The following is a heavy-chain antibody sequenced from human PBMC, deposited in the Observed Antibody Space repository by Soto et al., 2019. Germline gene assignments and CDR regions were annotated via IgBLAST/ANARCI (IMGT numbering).Heavy chain of an antibody. CDR1: GYTFTSYG. V-gene: IGHV1-18*04. CDR3: ARDADSSSWYAGAALFDY. Sequence: QVQLVQSGAEVKKPGASVKVSCKASGYTFTSYGISWVRQAPGQGLEWMGWISAYNGNTNYAQKLQGRVTMTTDTSMSTAYMELRSLRSDDTAVYYCARDADSSSWYAGAALFDYWGQGTLVTVSS. J-gene: IGHJ4*02. D-gene: IGHD6-13*01. CDR2: ISAYNGNT.